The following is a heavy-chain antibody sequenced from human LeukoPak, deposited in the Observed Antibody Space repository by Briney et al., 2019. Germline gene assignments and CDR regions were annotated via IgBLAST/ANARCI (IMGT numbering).Heavy chain of an antibody. V-gene: IGHV3-7*01. CDR1: GFTFSRYW. CDR2: IKQDGSEK. J-gene: IGHJ4*02. CDR3: ARSAGSSSWYEGYYFDY. D-gene: IGHD6-13*01. Sequence: GGSLRLSCAAFGFTFSRYWMSWVRQAPGKGLEWVANIKQDGSEKYYVDSVKGRFTISRDNAKNSLYLQMNSLRAEDTAVYYCARSAGSSSWYEGYYFDYWGQGTLVTVSS.